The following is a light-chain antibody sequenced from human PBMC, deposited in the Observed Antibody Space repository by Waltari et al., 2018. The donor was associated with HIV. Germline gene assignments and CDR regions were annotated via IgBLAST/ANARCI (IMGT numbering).Light chain of an antibody. J-gene: IGKJ2*03. Sequence: RVTITCRAGQTISTYLNWYQQRPGKAPKLLIYGASSLQSGVPSRFSGSGSGTDFILTIRSLQPEDFATYYCQQSYRTPLSFGQGTKLEIK. CDR3: QQSYRTPLS. CDR1: QTISTY. V-gene: IGKV1-39*01. CDR2: GAS.